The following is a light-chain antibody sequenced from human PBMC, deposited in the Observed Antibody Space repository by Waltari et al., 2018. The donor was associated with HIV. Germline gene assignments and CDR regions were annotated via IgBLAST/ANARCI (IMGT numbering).Light chain of an antibody. CDR2: EAS. CDR1: QSISSN. V-gene: IGKV3-15*01. Sequence: EVVMTQSPGTLSVSPGERATLSCRASQSISSNLAWYQQKPGQAPRLLLYEASTRATGVPARFSGSGFGTDFTLIITSLQFEDVAVYYCQQYNKWPRTFGQGTKVEF. CDR3: QQYNKWPRT. J-gene: IGKJ1*01.